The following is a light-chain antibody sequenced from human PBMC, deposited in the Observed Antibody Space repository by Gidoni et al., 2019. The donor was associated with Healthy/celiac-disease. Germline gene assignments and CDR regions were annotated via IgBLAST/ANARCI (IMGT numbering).Light chain of an antibody. Sequence: IVFTPSPGTLSLSPGDRATLSCRASPCVSSSYFAWYQQKPGQAPRLLIYGAASRATGILDRFSGSGGGTDVTLTISRREPEDVAVYYCQQYGSSPLFTFGPGTKVEIK. CDR1: PCVSSSY. V-gene: IGKV3-20*01. J-gene: IGKJ3*01. CDR2: GAA. CDR3: QQYGSSPLFT.